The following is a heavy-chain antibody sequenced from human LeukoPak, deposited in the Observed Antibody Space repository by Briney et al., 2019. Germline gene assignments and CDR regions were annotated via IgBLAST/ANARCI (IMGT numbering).Heavy chain of an antibody. J-gene: IGHJ4*02. CDR1: GGSISSSSYY. CDR3: ARVRAQYGSGSNQLLRKGYYFDY. Sequence: SETLSLTCTVSGGSISSSSYYWSWIRQPPGKGLEWIGEINHSGSTNYNPSLKSRVTISVDTSKNQFSLKLSSVTAADTAVYYCARVRAQYGSGSNQLLRKGYYFDYWGQGTLVTVSS. CDR2: INHSGST. V-gene: IGHV4-39*07. D-gene: IGHD3-10*01.